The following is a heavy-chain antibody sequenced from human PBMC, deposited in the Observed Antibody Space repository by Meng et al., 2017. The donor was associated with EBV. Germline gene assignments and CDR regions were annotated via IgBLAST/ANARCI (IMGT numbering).Heavy chain of an antibody. CDR2: IYYSGST. J-gene: IGHJ4*02. V-gene: IGHV4-39*07. CDR3: ARSSPVRFGELSN. CDR1: GGSISSSSYY. Sequence: QLQLQESGPGLVKPSXTLSLTCTVSGGSISSSSYYWGWIRQPPGKRLEWIGSIYYSGSTYYNPSLKSRVTISVDTSKNQFSLKLSSVTAADTAVYYCARSSPVRFGELSNWGQGTLVTVSS. D-gene: IGHD3-10*01.